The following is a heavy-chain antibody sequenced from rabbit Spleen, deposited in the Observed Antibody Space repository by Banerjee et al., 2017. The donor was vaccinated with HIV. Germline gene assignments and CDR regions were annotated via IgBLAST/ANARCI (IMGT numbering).Heavy chain of an antibody. J-gene: IGHJ4*01. V-gene: IGHV1S45*01. CDR3: ARDLVAVIGWNFTV. Sequence: QEQLVESGGDLVKPEGSLTLTCKASGVSLNDKDVMCWVRQAPGKGLEWIACINIVTGKSVYASWAKGRFLMSRTASTTVTLQMNSLTAADTATYFSARDLVAVIGWNFTVWGPDALVTVS. CDR1: GVSLNDKDV. CDR2: INIVTGKS. D-gene: IGHD1-1*01.